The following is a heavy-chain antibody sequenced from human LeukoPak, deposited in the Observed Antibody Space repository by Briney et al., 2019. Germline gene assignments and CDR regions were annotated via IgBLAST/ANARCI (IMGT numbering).Heavy chain of an antibody. Sequence: GGSLRLSCAASGFTFSSYAMSWVRQAPGKGLEWVSAISGSGGSTYYADSVKGRFTISRDNSKNTLYLQVNSLRAEDTAVYYCAKDRFSYCGGDCYAQPDYWGQGTLVTVSS. CDR3: AKDRFSYCGGDCYAQPDY. CDR2: ISGSGGST. J-gene: IGHJ4*02. D-gene: IGHD2-21*02. CDR1: GFTFSSYA. V-gene: IGHV3-23*01.